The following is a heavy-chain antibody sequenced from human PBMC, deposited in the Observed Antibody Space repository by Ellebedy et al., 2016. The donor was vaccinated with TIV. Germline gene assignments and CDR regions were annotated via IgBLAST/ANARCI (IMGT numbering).Heavy chain of an antibody. D-gene: IGHD3-10*01. Sequence: MPSETLSLTCAVSGDSIGSSNWWRSVRQPPGKGLEWTGDIFHSGTTNYNPSLQSRVAISVDKSKNQFSLKLNSVTAADTAVYYCARGVTMVRDGFDNWGQGTLVTVSS. CDR3: ARGVTMVRDGFDN. J-gene: IGHJ4*02. V-gene: IGHV4-4*02. CDR1: GDSIGSSNW. CDR2: IFHSGTT.